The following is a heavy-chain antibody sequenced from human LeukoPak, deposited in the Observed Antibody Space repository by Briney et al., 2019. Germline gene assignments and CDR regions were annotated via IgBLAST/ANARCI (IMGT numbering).Heavy chain of an antibody. CDR2: FDPEDGET. J-gene: IGHJ4*02. Sequence: ASVKVSCTVSGYTLTELSMHWVRQAPGKGLEWMGGFDPEDGETIYAQKFQGRVTMTEDTSTDTAYMELSSLRSEDTAVYYCATGVLWFSGRYFDYWGQGTLVTVSS. CDR1: GYTLTELS. V-gene: IGHV1-24*01. CDR3: ATGVLWFSGRYFDY. D-gene: IGHD3-10*01.